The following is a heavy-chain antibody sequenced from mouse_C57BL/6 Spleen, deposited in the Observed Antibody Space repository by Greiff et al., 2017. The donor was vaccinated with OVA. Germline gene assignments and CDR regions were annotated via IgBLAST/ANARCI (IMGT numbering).Heavy chain of an antibody. D-gene: IGHD1-1*01. J-gene: IGHJ3*01. CDR1: GFSLSTFGMG. Sequence: QVTLKESGPGILQPSQTLSLTCSFSGFSLSTFGMGVGWIRQPSGKGLEWLAHIWWDDDKYYNPALKSRLTISKDTSKNQVFLKIANVDTADTATYYCALIAEGSLLRYPAWFAYWGQGTLVTVSA. CDR2: IWWDDDK. V-gene: IGHV8-8*01. CDR3: ALIAEGSLLRYPAWFAY.